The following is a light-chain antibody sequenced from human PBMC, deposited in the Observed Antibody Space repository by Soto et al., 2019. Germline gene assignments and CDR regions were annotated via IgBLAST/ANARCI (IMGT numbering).Light chain of an antibody. V-gene: IGLV2-14*01. Sequence: QSVLTQPASVSGSPGQSITISCTGTSSDVGTYNYVSWYQQHPGKAPKLIIYEVSNRPSGVSNRFSGSKSGNTASLTISGLQAEYEADYYCSSYTSSTDYVFGTGTKLTVL. CDR1: SSDVGTYNY. CDR3: SSYTSSTDYV. J-gene: IGLJ1*01. CDR2: EVS.